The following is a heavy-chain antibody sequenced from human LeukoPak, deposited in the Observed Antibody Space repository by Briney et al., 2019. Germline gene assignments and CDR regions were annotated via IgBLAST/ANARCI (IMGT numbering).Heavy chain of an antibody. CDR3: ASSSRDGYNYRDY. D-gene: IGHD5-24*01. V-gene: IGHV3-21*01. CDR1: GFTFSNFA. CDR2: ISSSSSYI. J-gene: IGHJ4*02. Sequence: GGSLRLSCAASGFTFSNFAMHWVRQAPGKGLEWVSSISSSSSYIYYADSVKGRFTISRDNAKNSLYLQMNSLRAENTAVYYCASSSRDGYNYRDYWGQGTLVTVSS.